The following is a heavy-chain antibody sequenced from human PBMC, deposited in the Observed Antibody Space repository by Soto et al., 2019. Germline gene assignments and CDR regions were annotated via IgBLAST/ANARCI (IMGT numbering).Heavy chain of an antibody. CDR3: ARVRRIAAAGTPSDAFDI. Sequence: QTLSLTCAISGDSVSSNSAAWNWIRQSPSRGLEWLGRTYYRSKWYNDYAVSVKSRITINPDTSKNQFSLQLNSVTPEDTAVSYCARVRRIAAAGTPSDAFDIWGQGTMVTVSS. V-gene: IGHV6-1*01. CDR2: TYYRSKWYN. CDR1: GDSVSSNSAA. J-gene: IGHJ3*02. D-gene: IGHD6-13*01.